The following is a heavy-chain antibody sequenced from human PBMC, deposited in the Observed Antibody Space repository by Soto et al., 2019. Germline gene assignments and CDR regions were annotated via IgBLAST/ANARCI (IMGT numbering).Heavy chain of an antibody. V-gene: IGHV3-48*03. CDR2: ISSSGTTI. J-gene: IGHJ4*02. CDR1: EFTFSSYE. D-gene: IGHD6-13*01. Sequence: SGGSLRLSCVASEFTFSSYEMNWVRQAPGKGLEWVSYISSSGTTIYYTDSVKGRFTISRDNAKKSLYLQMNSLRAEDTAVYYCVRFGGAAAGPGDYWGQGTLVT. CDR3: VRFGGAAAGPGDY.